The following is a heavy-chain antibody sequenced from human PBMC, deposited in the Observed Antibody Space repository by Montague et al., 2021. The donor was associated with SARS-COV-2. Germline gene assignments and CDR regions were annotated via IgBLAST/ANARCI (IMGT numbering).Heavy chain of an antibody. Sequence: SETLSLTCTVSGGSITGYYWSWLRRSPGKGLEWIAYIYDGGAGNXNPSLVSRVTISTDTSRNQLSLKVNSVTAADTAVYYCVRDHPYGGPRGAYDIWGQGTVVTVSS. CDR3: VRDHPYGGPRGAYDI. V-gene: IGHV4-59*01. D-gene: IGHD4-23*01. CDR1: GGSITGYY. CDR2: IYDGGAG. J-gene: IGHJ3*02.